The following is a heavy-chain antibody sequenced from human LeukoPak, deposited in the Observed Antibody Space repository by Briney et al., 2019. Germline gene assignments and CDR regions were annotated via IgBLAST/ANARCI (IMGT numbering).Heavy chain of an antibody. J-gene: IGHJ4*02. Sequence: ASVAVSCKASGYTFTGYYMHWVRQAPGQGLEWMGRINPNSGGTNYAQKFQGRVTMTRDTSISTAYMELSRLRSDDTAVYYCARGGVYDYVWGSHRIDYWVQGTLVTVSS. CDR3: ARGGVYDYVWGSHRIDY. CDR2: INPNSGGT. CDR1: GYTFTGYY. V-gene: IGHV1-2*06. D-gene: IGHD3-16*02.